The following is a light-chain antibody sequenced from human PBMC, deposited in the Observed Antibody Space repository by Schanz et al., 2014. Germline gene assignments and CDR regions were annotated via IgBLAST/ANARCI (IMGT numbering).Light chain of an antibody. J-gene: IGLJ3*02. V-gene: IGLV1-40*01. Sequence: QSVLTQPPSVSGAPGQRVTISCIGSRSNIGAGYNIHWYQQLPGTAPKLLIYGNTNRPSGVPDRFSGSKSGPSASLAITGLQAEDEADYYCQSYDSSLSGSWVFGGGTKLTVL. CDR1: RSNIGAGYN. CDR3: QSYDSSLSGSWV. CDR2: GNT.